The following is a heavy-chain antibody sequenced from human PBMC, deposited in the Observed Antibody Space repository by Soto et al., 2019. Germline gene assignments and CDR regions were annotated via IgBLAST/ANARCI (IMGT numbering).Heavy chain of an antibody. J-gene: IGHJ4*02. D-gene: IGHD3-10*01. CDR3: AKDDTSGSYSGY. V-gene: IGHV3-23*01. CDR2: IISTGADT. Sequence: GGSLRLSCAASGFTFSNYGVNWVRQAPGKGLEWVSIISTGADTYYADSVKGRFTISRDNSKNTLYLQMNSLRAEDTAVYYCAKDDTSGSYSGYWGQGTLVTVSS. CDR1: GFTFSNYG.